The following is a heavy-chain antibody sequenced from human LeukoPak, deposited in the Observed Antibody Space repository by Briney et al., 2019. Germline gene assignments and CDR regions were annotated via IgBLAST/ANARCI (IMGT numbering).Heavy chain of an antibody. D-gene: IGHD5-18*01. CDR2: ISGSGGST. Sequence: GGSLRLSCAASGFTFSSYAMSWVRQAPGKGLEWVSAISGSGGSTYYADSVKGRFTISRDNSKNTLYLQMNSLRAEDTAAYYCARVPRGYSYGSKVYWGQGTLVTVSS. CDR3: ARVPRGYSYGSKVY. J-gene: IGHJ4*02. CDR1: GFTFSSYA. V-gene: IGHV3-23*01.